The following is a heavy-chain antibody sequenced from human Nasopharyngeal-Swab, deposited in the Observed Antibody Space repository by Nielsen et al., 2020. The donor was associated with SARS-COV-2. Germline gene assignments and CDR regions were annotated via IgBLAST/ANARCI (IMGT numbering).Heavy chain of an antibody. Sequence: QTPSLTRAVSGGSFSDYNWSWIRQPPGKGPEWIGNIYHSGRTNYNPSLKSRLAISIDTSKKQFSLKLSSVTAADTAVYYCARGAPGYWGQGTLVTVSS. J-gene: IGHJ4*01. V-gene: IGHV4-34*01. CDR1: GGSFSDYN. CDR2: IYHSGRT. CDR3: ARGAPGY.